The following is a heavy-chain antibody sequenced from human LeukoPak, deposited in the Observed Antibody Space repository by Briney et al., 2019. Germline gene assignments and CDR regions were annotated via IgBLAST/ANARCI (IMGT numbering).Heavy chain of an antibody. CDR1: GGSFSGYY. V-gene: IGHV4-34*01. D-gene: IGHD2-2*01. CDR3: ARGDCSSTSCYPLDY. Sequence: SETLSLTCAVYGGSFSGYYWSWLRQPPGKGLEWIGEINHSGSTNYNPSLKSRVTISVDTSKNQFSLKLSSVTAADTAVYYCARGDCSSTSCYPLDYWGQGTLVTVSS. J-gene: IGHJ4*02. CDR2: INHSGST.